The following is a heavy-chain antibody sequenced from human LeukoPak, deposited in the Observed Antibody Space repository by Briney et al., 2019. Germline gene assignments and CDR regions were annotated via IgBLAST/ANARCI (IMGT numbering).Heavy chain of an antibody. J-gene: IGHJ5*02. CDR2: IYTSGST. Sequence: SETLSLTCTVSGGSISSGSYYWSWIRQPAGKGLEWIGRIYTSGSTNYNPSLKSRVTISVDTSKNQFSLKLSSVTAADTAVYYCARKGGGNWFHPWGQGTLVTVSS. V-gene: IGHV4-61*02. CDR1: GGSISSGSYY. CDR3: ARKGGGNWFHP. D-gene: IGHD3-16*01.